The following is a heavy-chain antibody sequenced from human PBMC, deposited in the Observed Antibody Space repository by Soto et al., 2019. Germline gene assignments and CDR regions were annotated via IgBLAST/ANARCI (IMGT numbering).Heavy chain of an antibody. CDR3: ARGPPRYYFDY. V-gene: IGHV4-30-2*01. Sequence: KTSETLSLTCAVSGGSISSGGYSWSWIRQPPGKGLEWIGYIYHSGSTYYNPSLKSRVTISVDRSKNQFSLKLSSVTAADTAVYYCARGPPRYYFDYWGQGTLVTVSS. CDR1: GGSISSGGYS. J-gene: IGHJ4*02. CDR2: IYHSGST.